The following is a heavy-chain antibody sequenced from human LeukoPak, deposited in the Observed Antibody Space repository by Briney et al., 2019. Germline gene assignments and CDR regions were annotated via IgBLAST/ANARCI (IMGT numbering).Heavy chain of an antibody. CDR3: ARDYLALLGGAPYDAFDI. Sequence: GGSLRLSCAASGFTFRSYGMHWVRQAPGKGLEWVAFIRYDGSNKYYADSVKGRFTISRDNAKNSLYLQMNSLRAEDTAVYYCARDYLALLGGAPYDAFDIWGQGTMVTVSS. V-gene: IGHV3-30*02. CDR1: GFTFRSYG. CDR2: IRYDGSNK. D-gene: IGHD1-26*01. J-gene: IGHJ3*02.